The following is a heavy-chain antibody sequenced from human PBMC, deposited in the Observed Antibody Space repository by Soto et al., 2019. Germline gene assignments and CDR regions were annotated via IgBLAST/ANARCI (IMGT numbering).Heavy chain of an antibody. CDR3: ARGPDYDILTGHYVDY. D-gene: IGHD3-9*01. CDR1: GFTVSSNY. J-gene: IGHJ4*02. Sequence: GGSLRLSCAASGFTVSSNYMSWVRQAPGKGLEWVSVIYSGGSTYYADSVKGRFTISRDNSKNTLHLQMNSLRAEDTAVYYCARGPDYDILTGHYVDYWGQGTLVTVSS. CDR2: IYSGGST. V-gene: IGHV3-53*01.